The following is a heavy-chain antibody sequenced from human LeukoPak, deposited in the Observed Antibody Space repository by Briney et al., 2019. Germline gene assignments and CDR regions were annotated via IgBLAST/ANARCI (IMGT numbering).Heavy chain of an antibody. D-gene: IGHD3-3*01. J-gene: IGHJ5*02. CDR1: GGSFSGYY. V-gene: IGHV4-34*01. CDR2: INHSGST. CDR3: ARYATIFGVVIGFDP. Sequence: PSETLSLTCAVYGGSFSGYYWSWLRQPPGKGLEWIGEINHSGSTNYNPSLKSRVTISVDTSKNQFSLKLRSVTAADTAVYYCARYATIFGVVIGFDPWGQGTLVTVSS.